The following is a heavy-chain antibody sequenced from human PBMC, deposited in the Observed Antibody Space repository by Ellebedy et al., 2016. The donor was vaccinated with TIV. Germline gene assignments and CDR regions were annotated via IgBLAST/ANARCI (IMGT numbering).Heavy chain of an antibody. J-gene: IGHJ4*02. Sequence: GGSLRLXXAASGFTFRSYWMTWVRQAPGKGLEWLASIDQNGSEKYHVGSVKGRFTISRDNAKNSLYLQMNSLRAEDTAIYYCVRETSVWGQGTLVTVSS. CDR2: IDQNGSEK. CDR3: VRETSV. CDR1: GFTFRSYW. V-gene: IGHV3-7*03.